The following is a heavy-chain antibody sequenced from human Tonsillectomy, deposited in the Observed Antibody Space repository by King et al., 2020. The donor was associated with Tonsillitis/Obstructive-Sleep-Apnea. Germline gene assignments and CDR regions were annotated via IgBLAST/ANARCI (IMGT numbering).Heavy chain of an antibody. CDR2: ISGSSRTI. J-gene: IGHJ3*02. D-gene: IGHD6-6*01. V-gene: IGHV3-48*02. CDR3: ARDRYSSSSSGAFDI. CDR1: GFTFSSYS. Sequence: VQLVESGGGLVQPGGSLRLSCAASGFTFSSYSMNWVRQAPGKGLEWVSYISGSSRTIYYADSVKGRLTISRDNAKNSLYLQMNSLRDEDTAVYYCARDRYSSSSSGAFDIWGQGTMVTVSS.